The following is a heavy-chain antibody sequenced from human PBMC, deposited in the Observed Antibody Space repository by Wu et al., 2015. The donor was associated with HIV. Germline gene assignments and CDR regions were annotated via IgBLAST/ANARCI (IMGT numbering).Heavy chain of an antibody. CDR2: INPSGGST. CDR1: GYTFTSYY. D-gene: IGHD3-22*01. V-gene: IGHV1-46*01. J-gene: IGHJ1*01. CDR3: ARHYRDSSGYYVRTLVPRT. Sequence: QVQLVQSGAEVKKPGASVKVSCKASGYTFTSYYMHWVRQAPGQGLEWMGIINPSGGSTSYAQKFQGRVTMTRDTSTSTVYMELSSLRSEDTAVYYCARHYRDSSGYYVRTLVPRTWGQGQPWYTVSS.